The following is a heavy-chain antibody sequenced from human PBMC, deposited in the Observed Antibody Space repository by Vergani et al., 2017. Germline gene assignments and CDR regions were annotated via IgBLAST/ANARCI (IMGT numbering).Heavy chain of an antibody. CDR1: GFTFNQYG. CDR3: AKEPSKDFRGDY. D-gene: IGHD3/OR15-3a*01. J-gene: IGHJ4*02. CDR2: TWYDGNNK. Sequence: QVQLVESGGGVVQPGRSLRLSCAASGFTFNQYGMHWVRQAPGKGLEWVAVTWYDGNNKQYADSVKGRFTISRDNSKNTLYLQMNSPRAEDTAVYYCAKEPSKDFRGDYWGQGTLVTVSS. V-gene: IGHV3-33*06.